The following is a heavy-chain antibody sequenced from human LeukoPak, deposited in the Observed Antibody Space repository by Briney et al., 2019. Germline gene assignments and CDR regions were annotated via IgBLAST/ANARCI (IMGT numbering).Heavy chain of an antibody. V-gene: IGHV4-38-2*02. CDR1: GYSISSGYY. J-gene: IGHJ4*02. D-gene: IGHD2-15*01. CDR3: ARDNSLSGLGDY. CDR2: IYTSGST. Sequence: SETLSLTCTVSGYSISSGYYWGWIRQPPGKGLEWIGRIYTSGSTNYNPSLKSRVTMSVDTSKNQFSPKLSSVTAADTAVYYCARDNSLSGLGDYWGQGTLVTVSS.